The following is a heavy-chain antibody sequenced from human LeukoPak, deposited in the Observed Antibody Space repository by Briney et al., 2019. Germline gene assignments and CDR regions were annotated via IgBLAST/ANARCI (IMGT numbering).Heavy chain of an antibody. CDR1: GYTFTSYY. CDR3: ARVKHDYSNWGDYYYYYMDV. Sequence: ASVKVSCKASGYTFTSYYMHWVRQAPGQGLEWMGIINPSGGSTNYAQKLQGRVTMTTDTSTSTAYMELRSLRSDDTAVYYCARVKHDYSNWGDYYYYYMDVWGKGTTVTVSS. J-gene: IGHJ6*03. CDR2: INPSGGST. D-gene: IGHD4-11*01. V-gene: IGHV1-46*01.